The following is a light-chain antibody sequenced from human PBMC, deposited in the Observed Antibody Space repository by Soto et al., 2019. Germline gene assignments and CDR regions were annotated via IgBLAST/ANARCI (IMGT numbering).Light chain of an antibody. Sequence: EIVLTQSPGTLSLSPGERATLSCRASQSVSSYLAWYQQKPGQVPRLLIYGASNRATGIPARFSGSGSGTDFSLTISSLESEDFAVYYCQHRGKWPRTFGQGTKLEIK. CDR2: GAS. V-gene: IGKV3-11*01. CDR1: QSVSSY. J-gene: IGKJ2*01. CDR3: QHRGKWPRT.